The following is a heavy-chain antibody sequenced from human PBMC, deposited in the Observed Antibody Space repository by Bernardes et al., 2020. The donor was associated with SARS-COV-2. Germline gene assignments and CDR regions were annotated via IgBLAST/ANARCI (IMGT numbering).Heavy chain of an antibody. Sequence: GGSLRLSCAASGFTFSSHWMHWVRQAPGKGLVWVSRITTDGSGTNYADSVKGRFTISRDNAKNTLYLQMNSLRADDTAVYYCARDIVYGSGSLDYWDQGTLVTVSS. V-gene: IGHV3-74*01. CDR3: ARDIVYGSGSLDY. CDR2: ITTDGSGT. CDR1: GFTFSSHW. D-gene: IGHD3-10*01. J-gene: IGHJ4*02.